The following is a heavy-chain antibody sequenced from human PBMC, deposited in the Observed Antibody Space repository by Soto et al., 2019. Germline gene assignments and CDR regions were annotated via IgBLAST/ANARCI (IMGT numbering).Heavy chain of an antibody. CDR3: ARGPYYSSSWSGYYFDY. CDR2: INPNSGGT. J-gene: IGHJ4*02. Sequence: ASVKVSCKASGYTFTDNYLHWVRQAPGQGLEWMGWINPNSGGTNYAQKFQGWVTMTRDTSISTAYMELSRLRSDDTAVYYCARGPYYSSSWSGYYFDYWGQGTPVTVSS. CDR1: GYTFTDNY. D-gene: IGHD6-13*01. V-gene: IGHV1-2*04.